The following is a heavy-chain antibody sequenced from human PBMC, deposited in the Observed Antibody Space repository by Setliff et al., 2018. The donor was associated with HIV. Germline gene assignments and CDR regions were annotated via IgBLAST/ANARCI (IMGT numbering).Heavy chain of an antibody. CDR2: IGTGGDT. CDR1: GFTFSSYS. Sequence: GSLRLSCAASGFTFSSYSMNWVRQAPGKGLEWVAAIGTGGDTYYVDSVKGRFTISRDNAKNSLLLQMNSLRAEDTAVYYCASIELAAMVPVDYWGQGTLVTVSS. V-gene: IGHV3-21*01. D-gene: IGHD5-18*01. J-gene: IGHJ4*02. CDR3: ASIELAAMVPVDY.